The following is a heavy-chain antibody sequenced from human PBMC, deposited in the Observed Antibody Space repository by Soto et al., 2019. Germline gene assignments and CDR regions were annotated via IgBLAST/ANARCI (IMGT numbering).Heavy chain of an antibody. CDR1: GGSIRTYY. CDR3: ARGLVVVAATRISDAFDI. D-gene: IGHD2-15*01. Sequence: SETLSLTCTVSGGSIRTYYWSWIRQPPGKGLEWIGYIYYSGSTNYNPSLKSRVTISVDTSKNQFSLKLSSVTAADTAVYYCARGLVVVAATRISDAFDIWGQGTMVS. V-gene: IGHV4-59*01. CDR2: IYYSGST. J-gene: IGHJ3*02.